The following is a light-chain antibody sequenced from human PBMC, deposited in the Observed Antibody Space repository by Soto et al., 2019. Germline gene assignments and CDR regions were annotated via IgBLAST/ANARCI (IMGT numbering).Light chain of an antibody. J-gene: IGKJ1*01. CDR2: GAS. CDR1: QSVNSSY. Sequence: EIVLTQSPGTLSLSPGETATLSCRASQSVNSSYLAWDQQKPGQAPRLLIYGASSRATGIPDRFSGSGSGTDFTLTISRLEPEDFAVYYCQQYGSSLWTFGKGTKVEIK. CDR3: QQYGSSLWT. V-gene: IGKV3-20*01.